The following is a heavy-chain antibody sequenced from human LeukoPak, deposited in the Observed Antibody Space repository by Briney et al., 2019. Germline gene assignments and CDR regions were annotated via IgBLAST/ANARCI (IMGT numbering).Heavy chain of an antibody. CDR1: GFTFGDYA. V-gene: IGHV3-49*04. J-gene: IGHJ4*02. CDR3: TRSTYSGSSAGFDY. D-gene: IGHD1-26*01. CDR2: IRSKAYGGTT. Sequence: RPGGSLRLSCTASGFTFGDYAMSWVRQAPGKGLEWVGFIRSKAYGGTTEYAASVKGRFTISRDDSKSIAYLQMNSLKTEDTAVYYCTRSTYSGSSAGFDYWGQGTLVTVSS.